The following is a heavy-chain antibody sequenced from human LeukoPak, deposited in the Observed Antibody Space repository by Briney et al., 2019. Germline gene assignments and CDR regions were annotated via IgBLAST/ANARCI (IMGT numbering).Heavy chain of an antibody. CDR1: GGSFSGYY. J-gene: IGHJ4*02. CDR2: INYSGST. Sequence: TSETLSLTCAVYGGSFSGYYWSWIRQPPGKGLEWIGEINYSGSTNYNPSLKSRVTISVDTSKNQFSLKLSSVTAADTAVYYCASVYSSGWDYFDYWGQGTLVTVSS. V-gene: IGHV4-34*01. D-gene: IGHD6-19*01. CDR3: ASVYSSGWDYFDY.